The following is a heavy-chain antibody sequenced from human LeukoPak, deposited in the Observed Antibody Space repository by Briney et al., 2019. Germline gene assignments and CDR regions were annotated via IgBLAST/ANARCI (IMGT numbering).Heavy chain of an antibody. CDR3: ARGYVYFDY. Sequence: SETLSLTCTVFGGSISSYYWSWIRQPPGKGLEWIGYIYYSGSTNYNPSLKSRVTISVDTSKNQFSLKLSSVTAADTAVYYCARGYVYFDYWGQGTLVTVSS. CDR2: IYYSGST. CDR1: GGSISSYY. J-gene: IGHJ4*02. V-gene: IGHV4-59*01. D-gene: IGHD2-15*01.